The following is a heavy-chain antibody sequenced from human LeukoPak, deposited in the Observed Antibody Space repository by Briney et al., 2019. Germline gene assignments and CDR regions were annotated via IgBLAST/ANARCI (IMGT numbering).Heavy chain of an antibody. D-gene: IGHD3-10*01. CDR3: AKDFGAAYYCYGPDV. Sequence: GGSLGLSCAASGFTLSRHGMHWVRQAPGKGLEWVAVISYDGSIIYYAHSVKGRFTISRDNSKSTLYLQMNSLRAEDTAVYFCAKDFGAAYYCYGPDVWGQGTTVTVSS. V-gene: IGHV3-30*18. CDR1: GFTLSRHG. CDR2: ISYDGSII. J-gene: IGHJ6*02.